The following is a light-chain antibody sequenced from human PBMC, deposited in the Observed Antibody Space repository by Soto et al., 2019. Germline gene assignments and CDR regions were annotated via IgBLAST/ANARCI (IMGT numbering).Light chain of an antibody. CDR2: EGN. CDR3: CSYAPSRTLL. CDR1: SSDVGTYNL. J-gene: IGLJ2*01. Sequence: QSVLTQPASVSGSPGESITISCTGTSSDVGTYNLVTWYQQHPGRVPKLILYEGNKRPSGVSSRFSASKSGNTASLTISGLQAEDEADYFCCSYAPSRTLLFGGGTKVTV. V-gene: IGLV2-23*01.